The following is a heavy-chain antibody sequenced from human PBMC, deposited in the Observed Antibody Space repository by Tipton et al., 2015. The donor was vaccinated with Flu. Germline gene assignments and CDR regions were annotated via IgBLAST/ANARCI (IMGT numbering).Heavy chain of an antibody. CDR3: ARGFMGAGGTGFDY. D-gene: IGHD1-26*01. J-gene: IGHJ4*02. CDR2: IYYRGTT. V-gene: IGHV4-59*02. CDR1: GGSVSPYY. Sequence: LRLSCTVSGGSVSPYYWNWVRQSPGKGLEWIGYIYYRGTTGYNPSLKSRVTISVDTSKNQVSLKLTSVTAADTAVYYCARGFMGAGGTGFDYWGQGILVTVSS.